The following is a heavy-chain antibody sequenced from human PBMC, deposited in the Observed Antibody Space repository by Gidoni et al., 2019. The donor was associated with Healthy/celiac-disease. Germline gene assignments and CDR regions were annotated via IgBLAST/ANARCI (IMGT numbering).Heavy chain of an antibody. V-gene: IGHV1-3*01. CDR3: ASKEAVAGTWNYWYFDL. CDR2: INAGNGNT. Sequence: QVQLVQSGAEVKKPGASVKVSCKASGYTFTSYAMHWVRQAPGQRLEWMGWINAGNGNTKYSQKFQGRVTITRDTSASTAYMELSSLRSEDTAVYYCASKEAVAGTWNYWYFDLWGRGTLVTVSS. CDR1: GYTFTSYA. J-gene: IGHJ2*01. D-gene: IGHD6-19*01.